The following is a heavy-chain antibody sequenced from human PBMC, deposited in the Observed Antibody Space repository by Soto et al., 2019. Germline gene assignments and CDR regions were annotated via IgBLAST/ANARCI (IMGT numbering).Heavy chain of an antibody. J-gene: IGHJ4*02. CDR2: ISTYNGNT. CDR3: AREMVRGVGSDY. Sequence: QVQLVQSGAEVKKPGASVKVSCKASGYTFTSYGISWVRQAPGQGLEWMGWISTYNGNTKYAQKLQGRVIMTTDTPTSTAYKELRSRSSDDTAVLYRAREMVRGVGSDYWGQGTLVTVCS. D-gene: IGHD3-10*01. CDR1: GYTFTSYG. V-gene: IGHV1-18*01.